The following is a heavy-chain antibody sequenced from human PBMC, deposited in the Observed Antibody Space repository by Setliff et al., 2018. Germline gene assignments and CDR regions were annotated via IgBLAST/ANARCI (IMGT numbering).Heavy chain of an antibody. D-gene: IGHD6-19*01. CDR3: ARGSVEYSRGWYYFDY. Sequence: SVKVSCKASGDTFSSYAINWVRQAPGQGLEWMGGIIPIFGTANYAQKFQGRLTITTVGSTSTAYMELSSLRSEDTAVYYCARGSVEYSRGWYYFDYWAQGTLVTVSS. J-gene: IGHJ4*02. CDR1: GDTFSSYA. CDR2: IIPIFGTA. V-gene: IGHV1-69*05.